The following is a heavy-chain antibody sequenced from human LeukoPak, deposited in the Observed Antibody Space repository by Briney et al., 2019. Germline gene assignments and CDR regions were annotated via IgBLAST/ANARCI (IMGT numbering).Heavy chain of an antibody. CDR2: IYYSGST. CDR1: GGSISSYY. J-gene: IGHJ4*02. Sequence: SETLSLTCTVSGGSISSYYWSWIRQPPGKGLEWIGYIYYSGSTNYNPSLKSRVTISVDTSKTQFSLKLSSVAAADTAVYYCARGRLGYCSGGSCYTDWPFDYWGQGTLVTVSS. D-gene: IGHD2-15*01. CDR3: ARGRLGYCSGGSCYTDWPFDY. V-gene: IGHV4-59*01.